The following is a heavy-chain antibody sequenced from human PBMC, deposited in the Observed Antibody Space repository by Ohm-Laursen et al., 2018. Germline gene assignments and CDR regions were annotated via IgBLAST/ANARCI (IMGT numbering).Heavy chain of an antibody. J-gene: IGHJ4*02. Sequence: ETLSLTCSVSAGSISGYYWNWIRQPAGKGLQWIGRIYATGSTNYNPSLKSRVSMSVDTSKNQFSLKLSSVTAADTAVYYCAKLYSISYPGDYWGQGILITVSS. V-gene: IGHV4-4*07. CDR2: IYATGST. CDR3: AKLYSISYPGDY. CDR1: AGSISGYY. D-gene: IGHD2-15*01.